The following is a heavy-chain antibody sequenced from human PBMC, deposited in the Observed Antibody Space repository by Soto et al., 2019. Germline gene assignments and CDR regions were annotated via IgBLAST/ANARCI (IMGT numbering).Heavy chain of an antibody. J-gene: IGHJ3*02. V-gene: IGHV3-7*01. Sequence: GGSLRLSCAASGFTFSSYWMSWVRQAPGKGLEWVANIKQDGSEKYYVDSVKGRFTIARDNAKNSLYLQMNSLKAEDTAVYYCARGPHLGELSLYRGDAFDIWGQGTMVTVSS. CDR1: GFTFSSYW. CDR3: ARGPHLGELSLYRGDAFDI. D-gene: IGHD3-16*02. CDR2: IKQDGSEK.